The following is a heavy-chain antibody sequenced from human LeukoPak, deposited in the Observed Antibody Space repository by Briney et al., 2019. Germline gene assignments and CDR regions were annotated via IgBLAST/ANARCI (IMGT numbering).Heavy chain of an antibody. J-gene: IGHJ4*02. CDR3: AKGPWKQWLVLVAFDY. V-gene: IGHV3-23*01. CDR2: ISGSGGST. Sequence: GGSLRLSCAASEFTFSNYAMSWVRQAPGKGLEWVSRISGSGGSTYYADSVKGRFTISRDNSKNTLYLQMNSLRAEGTAVYYCAKGPWKQWLVLVAFDYWGQGTLVTVSS. D-gene: IGHD6-19*01. CDR1: EFTFSNYA.